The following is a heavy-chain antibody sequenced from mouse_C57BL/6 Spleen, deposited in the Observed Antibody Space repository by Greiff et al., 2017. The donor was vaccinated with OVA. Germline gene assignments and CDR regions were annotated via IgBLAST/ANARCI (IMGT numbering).Heavy chain of an antibody. D-gene: IGHD4-1*01. CDR3: VKWGLGRYFDV. J-gene: IGHJ1*03. V-gene: IGHV7-4*01. CDR2: IRNNANGYTT. Sequence: DVMLVESGGGLVQPGASLRLSCAASGFTFTDYYMSWVSQPPGKAPEWLALIRNNANGYTTEYPASVKGRFTISRDKSQNILELQINTRRAEDSATYYCVKWGLGRYFDVGGTGTTVTVSS. CDR1: GFTFTDYY.